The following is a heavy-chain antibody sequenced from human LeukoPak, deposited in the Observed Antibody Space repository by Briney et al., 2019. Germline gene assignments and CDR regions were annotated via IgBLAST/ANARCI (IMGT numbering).Heavy chain of an antibody. CDR3: ARGGSYLSAFDI. J-gene: IGHJ3*02. Sequence: GGSLRLSCAASGFTFSSYSMNWVRQAPGKGLEWVSYISSSSSTIYYADSVKGRFTISRDNAKNSLYLQMNSLRAEDTAVYYCARGGSYLSAFDIWGQGQWSPSLQ. V-gene: IGHV3-48*01. CDR2: ISSSSSTI. CDR1: GFTFSSYS. D-gene: IGHD1-26*01.